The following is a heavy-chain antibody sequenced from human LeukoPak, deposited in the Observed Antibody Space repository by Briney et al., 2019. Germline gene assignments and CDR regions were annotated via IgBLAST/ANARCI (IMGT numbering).Heavy chain of an antibody. CDR2: INHSGST. D-gene: IGHD3-22*01. CDR1: GCSFSGDY. CDR3: AIGVRAAMRVVNTHYYYYMDV. J-gene: IGHJ6*03. Sequence: PSETLSLTCAVDGCSFSGDYWSWIRQPPGKGLEWIGEINHSGSTNYNPSLKSRVTISVDTSKNQFSLQLSSVTAADTAVYYSAIGVRAAMRVVNTHYYYYMDVWGKGTTVTVSS. V-gene: IGHV4-34*01.